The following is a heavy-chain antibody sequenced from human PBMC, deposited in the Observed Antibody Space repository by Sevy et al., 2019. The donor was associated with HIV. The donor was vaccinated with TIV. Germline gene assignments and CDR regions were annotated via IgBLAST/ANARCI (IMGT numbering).Heavy chain of an antibody. J-gene: IGHJ6*02. Sequence: SETLSLTCTVSGGSISSGDYYWSWIRQPPGKGLEWIGYIYYSGSTYYNPSLKSRVTISVDTSKNQFSLKLSSVTAAETAVYYCARDTGRVVRTSYGSGSNYGMDVWGQGTTVTVSS. CDR2: IYYSGST. V-gene: IGHV4-30-4*01. CDR3: ARDTGRVVRTSYGSGSNYGMDV. CDR1: GGSISSGDYY. D-gene: IGHD3-10*01.